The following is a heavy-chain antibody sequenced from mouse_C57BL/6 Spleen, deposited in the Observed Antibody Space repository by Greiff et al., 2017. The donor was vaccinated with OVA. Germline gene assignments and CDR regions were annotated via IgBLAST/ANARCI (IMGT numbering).Heavy chain of an antibody. CDR2: ISDGGSYT. Sequence: EVHLVESGGGLVKPGGSLKLSCAASGFTFSSYAMSWVRQTPEKRLEWVATISDGGSYTYYPDNVKGRFTISRDNAKNNLYLQMSSLKSEDTAMYYCARPTTEYYFDYWGQGTTLTVSS. D-gene: IGHD1-1*01. CDR1: GFTFSSYA. J-gene: IGHJ2*01. V-gene: IGHV5-4*01. CDR3: ARPTTEYYFDY.